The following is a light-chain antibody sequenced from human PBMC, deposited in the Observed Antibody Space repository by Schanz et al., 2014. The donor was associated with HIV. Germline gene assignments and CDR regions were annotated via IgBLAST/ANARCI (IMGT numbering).Light chain of an antibody. Sequence: QSALIQPPSVSGSPGQSVTISCTGTSSDVGSYDYVSWYQQHPGTVPKPMIYNVNAQPSRVPDRFSGSESGNTASLTVSGLQADDEADYYCSSYAATSNVLFGGGTKLTVL. CDR2: NVN. CDR1: SSDVGSYDY. V-gene: IGLV2-8*01. CDR3: SSYAATSNVL. J-gene: IGLJ3*02.